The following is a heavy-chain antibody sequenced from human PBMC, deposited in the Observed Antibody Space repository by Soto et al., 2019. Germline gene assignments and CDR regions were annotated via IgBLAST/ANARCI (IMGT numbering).Heavy chain of an antibody. D-gene: IGHD6-13*01. CDR1: GYSFTTYR. CDR3: WYAPNYYYYGMDV. J-gene: IGHJ6*02. CDR2: IYPGDSET. V-gene: IGHV5-51*01. Sequence: GESLKISCKGSGYSFTTYRIGWIRQMPGKGLEWMGIIYPGDSETRYSPSFQGQVTISADKSNMDPVDTATYYCARIPGYSSSWYAPNYYYYGMDVWGQGTTVTVSS.